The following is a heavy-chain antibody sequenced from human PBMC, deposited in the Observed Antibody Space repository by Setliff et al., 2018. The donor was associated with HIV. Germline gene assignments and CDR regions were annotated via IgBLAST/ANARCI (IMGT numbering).Heavy chain of an antibody. CDR1: GASVNYNT. CDR3: ARESACSSTSCPKVLDY. J-gene: IGHJ4*02. V-gene: IGHV4-59*02. D-gene: IGHD2-2*01. CDR2: IYNSVTT. Sequence: SETLSLTCSVSGASVNYNTWSWIRQAPGKGLQWIGFIYNSVTTNYNPSLKSRVTISVDTSKNQFSLKLSSVTAEDTAVYYCARESACSSTSCPKVLDYWGQGTLVTVSS.